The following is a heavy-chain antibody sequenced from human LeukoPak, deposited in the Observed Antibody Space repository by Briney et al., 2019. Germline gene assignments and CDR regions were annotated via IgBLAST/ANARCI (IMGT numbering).Heavy chain of an antibody. Sequence: GRSLRLSCAGSGFTFSTSDMVWARHAPRKGMEWVSTISTTSSHLYYADSVKGRFITSRDNAKDSLYLHMSSLRVEDTAVYYCARNFESWGQGTLVTVSS. J-gene: IGHJ5*01. CDR2: ISTTSSHL. V-gene: IGHV3-21*01. CDR1: GFTFSTSD. CDR3: ARNFES.